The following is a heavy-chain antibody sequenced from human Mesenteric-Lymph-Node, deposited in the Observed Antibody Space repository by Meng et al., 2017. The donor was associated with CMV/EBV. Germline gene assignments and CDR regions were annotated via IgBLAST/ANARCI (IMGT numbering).Heavy chain of an antibody. V-gene: IGHV1-2*02. Sequence: ASVKVSCKASGYTFSNHYIHWVRQAPGQGLEWMGWINPNSGGTNYAQKFQGRVTMTRDTSISTAYMELSRLRSDDTAVYYCARDGRERIFQHWGQGTLVTVSS. J-gene: IGHJ1*01. CDR3: ARDGRERIFQH. CDR2: INPNSGGT. CDR1: GYTFSNHY. D-gene: IGHD2-15*01.